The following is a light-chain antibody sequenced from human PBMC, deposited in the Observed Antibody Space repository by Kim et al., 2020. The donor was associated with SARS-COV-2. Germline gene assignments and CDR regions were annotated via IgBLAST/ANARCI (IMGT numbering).Light chain of an antibody. CDR1: NIVTKN. V-gene: IGLV3-9*01. Sequence: SYELTQPLSVSVALGQTARITCGGKNIVTKNAHWYQQKPGQSPVLVMYRDTNRPSGIPERFSGSNSGNTATLTISRAQAGDEADYYCQVWDSSTWVFGGGTQLTVL. CDR3: QVWDSSTWV. CDR2: RDT. J-gene: IGLJ3*02.